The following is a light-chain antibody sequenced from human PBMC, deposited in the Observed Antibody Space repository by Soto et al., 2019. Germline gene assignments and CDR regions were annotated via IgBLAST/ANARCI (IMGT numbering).Light chain of an antibody. Sequence: QSAPTQPPSASWSPGQSATISCTGTSSDVGGYNYVSWYQQYPGKAPKLMIYEVSKRPSGVPDRFSGSKSGNTASLTVSGLQAEDEADYYCSSYAGSSPWVFGGGTKLTVL. J-gene: IGLJ3*02. CDR1: SSDVGGYNY. CDR2: EVS. V-gene: IGLV2-8*01. CDR3: SSYAGSSPWV.